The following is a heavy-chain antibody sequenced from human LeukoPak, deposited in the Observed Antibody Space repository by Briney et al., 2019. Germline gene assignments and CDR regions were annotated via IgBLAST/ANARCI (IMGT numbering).Heavy chain of an antibody. CDR2: ISGSSSYI. Sequence: PGGSLRLSCAASGFTFSSYEMNWVRQAPGKGLEWVSSISGSSSYIYYADSVKGRFTISRDNAKNSLYLQMKSLRAEDTAVYYCARGDLYTYSDSINYYDYWGQGTLVTVSS. V-gene: IGHV3-21*01. CDR3: ARGDLYTYSDSINYYDY. J-gene: IGHJ4*02. CDR1: GFTFSSYE. D-gene: IGHD3-22*01.